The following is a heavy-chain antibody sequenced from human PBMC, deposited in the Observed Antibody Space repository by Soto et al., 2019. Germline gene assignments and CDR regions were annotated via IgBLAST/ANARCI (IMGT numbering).Heavy chain of an antibody. CDR1: GFTFSSYG. V-gene: IGHV3-30*18. CDR2: ISYDGSNK. D-gene: IGHD6-13*01. J-gene: IGHJ2*01. CDR3: AKDLRYSSSWYPHWYFDL. Sequence: QVQLVESGGGVVQPGRSLRLSCAASGFTFSSYGMHWVRQAPGKGLEWVAVISYDGSNKYYADSVKGRFTISRDNSKTALYLQMNRLRAEDTAVYYCAKDLRYSSSWYPHWYFDLWGRGTLVTVSS.